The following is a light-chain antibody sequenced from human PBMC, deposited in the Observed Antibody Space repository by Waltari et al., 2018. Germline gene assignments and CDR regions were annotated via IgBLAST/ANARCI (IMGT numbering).Light chain of an antibody. Sequence: SYELTQPPSVSMSPGQTARITCSGEALPKKFASWFQQKSGQAPVLDMYEDNKRPSGIPQKFSGSSSGTVATLTISGAQLEDEADYYCYSTDNSGHGVFGGGTKVTVL. CDR2: EDN. CDR3: YSTDNSGHGV. J-gene: IGLJ3*02. V-gene: IGLV3-10*01. CDR1: ALPKKF.